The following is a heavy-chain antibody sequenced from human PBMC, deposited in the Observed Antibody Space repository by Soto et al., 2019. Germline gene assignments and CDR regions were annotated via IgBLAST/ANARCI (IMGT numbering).Heavy chain of an antibody. CDR2: FDPEDGET. CDR3: ATDRIVSDFWSGYPVSFDY. D-gene: IGHD3-3*01. Sequence: QVPLVQSGAEVKKPGASVKVSCKVSGYTLTELSMHWVRQAPGKGLEWMGHFDPEDGETIYAQKFQGRVTMTEDTSTDTAYMELSSLRSEDTAVYYCATDRIVSDFWSGYPVSFDYWGQGTLVTVSS. J-gene: IGHJ4*02. CDR1: GYTLTELS. V-gene: IGHV1-24*01.